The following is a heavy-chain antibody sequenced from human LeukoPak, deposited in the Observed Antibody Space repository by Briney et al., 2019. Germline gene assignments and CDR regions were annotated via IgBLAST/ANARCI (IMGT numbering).Heavy chain of an antibody. CDR1: GYTLIELS. J-gene: IGHJ4*02. CDR3: ATGHLRYDFWSGYLPLGY. Sequence: GASVKVSCKVSGYTLIELSMHWVRQAPGKGLEWMGGFDPEDGETIYAQKFQGRVTMTEDTSTDTAYIELSSLRSEDTAVYYCATGHLRYDFWSGYLPLGYWGQGTLVTVSS. V-gene: IGHV1-24*01. D-gene: IGHD3-3*01. CDR2: FDPEDGET.